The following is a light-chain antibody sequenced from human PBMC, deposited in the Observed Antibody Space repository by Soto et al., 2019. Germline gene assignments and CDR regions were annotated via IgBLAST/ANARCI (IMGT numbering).Light chain of an antibody. Sequence: DIQMTQSPSAMSASVGDRVTITCRASQGIDNYLAWFQQKPGKVPQRLIYAASTLQSGVPSRFSGSGSGTEFTLTISSLQPDAFATYYCLQHRSYPLTFGGGTKVEIK. V-gene: IGKV1-17*03. J-gene: IGKJ4*01. CDR3: LQHRSYPLT. CDR2: AAS. CDR1: QGIDNY.